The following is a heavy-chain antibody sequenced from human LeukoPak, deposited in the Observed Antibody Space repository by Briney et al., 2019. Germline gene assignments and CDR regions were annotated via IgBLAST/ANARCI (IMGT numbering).Heavy chain of an antibody. CDR1: GFTVSSNY. J-gene: IGHJ5*02. D-gene: IGHD3-22*01. V-gene: IGHV3-33*06. CDR2: IWYDGSNK. Sequence: GGSLRLSCAASGFTVSSNYMSWVRQAPGKGLEWVAVIWYDGSNKYYADSVKGRFCISRDNSNNTLYLQMNSLRAEDTAVYYCAKVGHYYDSSGYFIKPNWFDPWGQGTLVTVSS. CDR3: AKVGHYYDSSGYFIKPNWFDP.